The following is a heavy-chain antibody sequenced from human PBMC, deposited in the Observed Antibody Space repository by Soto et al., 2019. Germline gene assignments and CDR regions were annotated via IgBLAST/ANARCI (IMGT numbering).Heavy chain of an antibody. CDR3: AKEGEHSSGWANFDY. CDR2: ISGSGGST. D-gene: IGHD6-19*01. Sequence: EVQLLESGGGLVQPGGSLRLSCAPSGLTFSSYAMSWVRQAPGKGLEWVSAISGSGGSTYYADSVKGRFTISRDNSKNTLYLQMNSLRAEDTAVYYCAKEGEHSSGWANFDYWGQGTLVTVSS. J-gene: IGHJ4*02. CDR1: GLTFSSYA. V-gene: IGHV3-23*01.